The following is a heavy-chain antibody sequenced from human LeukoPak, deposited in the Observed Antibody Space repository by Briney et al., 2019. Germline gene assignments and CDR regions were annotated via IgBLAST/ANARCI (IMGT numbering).Heavy chain of an antibody. V-gene: IGHV1-8*01. D-gene: IGHD1-26*01. Sequence: ASVKVSCKASGYTFTSYDINWVRQAPGQGLEWMGWMNPNSGNTGYAQKFQGRVTMTRNTSISTAYMELSSLRSEDTAVYSCARYIGIYRPFDYWGQGTLVPVSS. CDR2: MNPNSGNT. CDR3: ARYIGIYRPFDY. J-gene: IGHJ4*02. CDR1: GYTFTSYD.